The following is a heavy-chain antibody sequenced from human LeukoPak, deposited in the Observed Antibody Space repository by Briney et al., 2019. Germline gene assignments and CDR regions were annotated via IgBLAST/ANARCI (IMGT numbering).Heavy chain of an antibody. CDR3: ARVRYDYGDLLDYYYGMGV. J-gene: IGHJ6*02. CDR1: GGTFSSYA. V-gene: IGHV1-69*13. CDR2: IIPIFGTA. Sequence: SVKVSCKASGGTFSSYAISWVRQAPGQGLEWMGGIIPIFGTANYAQKFQGRVTITADESTSTAYMELSSLRSEDTAVYYCARVRYDYGDLLDYYYGMGVWGQGTTVTVSS. D-gene: IGHD4-17*01.